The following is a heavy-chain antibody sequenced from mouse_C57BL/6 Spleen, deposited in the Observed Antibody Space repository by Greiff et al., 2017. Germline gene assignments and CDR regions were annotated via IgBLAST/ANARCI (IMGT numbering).Heavy chain of an antibody. J-gene: IGHJ3*01. D-gene: IGHD1-1*01. CDR1: GFTFSSYT. Sequence: EVQRVESGGGLVKPGGSLKLSCAASGFTFSSYTMSWVRQTPEKRLEWVATISGGGGNTYYPDSVKGRFTISRDNAKNTLYLQMSSLRSEDTALYYCARHDYGSSYGFAYWGQGTLVTVSA. CDR2: ISGGGGNT. V-gene: IGHV5-9*01. CDR3: ARHDYGSSYGFAY.